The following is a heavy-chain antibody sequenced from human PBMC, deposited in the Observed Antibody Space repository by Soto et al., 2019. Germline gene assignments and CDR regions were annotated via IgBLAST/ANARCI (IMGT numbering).Heavy chain of an antibody. CDR2: IFSNNER. J-gene: IGHJ6*02. Sequence: QVTLKESSPVLVKATETLTLTCSISGFSLTTGRSGVSWIRQPPGKALEWRAHIFSNNERSYSPSLQHRLSISADTSKRLVVLTMTNVGPLDTATYFCAHLVADSSLYNYAFDVWGQGASFTVS. CDR1: GFSLTTGRSG. V-gene: IGHV2-26*03. D-gene: IGHD3-16*01. CDR3: AHLVADSSLYNYAFDV.